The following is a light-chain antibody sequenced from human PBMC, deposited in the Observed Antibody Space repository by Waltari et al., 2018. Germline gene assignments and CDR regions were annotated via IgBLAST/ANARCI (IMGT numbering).Light chain of an antibody. J-gene: IGLJ3*02. CDR1: TGAVTSGHF. CDR3: LLFYSGARV. Sequence: QAVVTREPSLTVSPGGTVTLTCGSSTGAVTSGHFPYGFQQKPGQAPRTVIYDTTNRHSWTPARFSGSFLGGKAALTLSGAQPEDEAEYYCLLFYSGARVFGGGTKLTVL. CDR2: DTT. V-gene: IGLV7-46*01.